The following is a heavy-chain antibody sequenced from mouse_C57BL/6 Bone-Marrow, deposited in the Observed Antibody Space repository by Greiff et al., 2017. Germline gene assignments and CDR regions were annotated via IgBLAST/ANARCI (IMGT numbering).Heavy chain of an antibody. CDR2: IFPGRGST. D-gene: IGHD1-1*02. J-gene: IGHJ3*01. Sequence: QVQLQQSGPELVRPGASVKISCKAPGYTFTSHWMPWVRQRPGQGLEWIGEIFPGRGSTYYNETFKGKATLTVDTSSSTAYMHLSSLTSEDSAVYCCANYGSWFAYWGHLTLVTVSA. CDR3: ANYGSWFAY. CDR1: GYTFTSHW. V-gene: IGHV1-56*01.